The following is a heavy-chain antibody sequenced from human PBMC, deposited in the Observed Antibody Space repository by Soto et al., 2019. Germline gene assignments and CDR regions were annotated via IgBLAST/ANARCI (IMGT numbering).Heavy chain of an antibody. D-gene: IGHD3-9*01. J-gene: IGHJ3*02. CDR2: ISWNSGSI. Sequence: GGSLRLSCAAAGFTFDDYAMDWVRQAPGKGLEWVSGISWNSGSIGYADSVKGRFTISRDNAKNSLYLQMNSLRAEDTALYYCAKDKVPQLRYFDWMPGGGAFDIWGQGTMVTV. CDR3: AKDKVPQLRYFDWMPGGGAFDI. V-gene: IGHV3-9*01. CDR1: GFTFDDYA.